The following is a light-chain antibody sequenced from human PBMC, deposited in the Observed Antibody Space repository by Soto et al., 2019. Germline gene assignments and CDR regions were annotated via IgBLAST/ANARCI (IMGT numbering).Light chain of an antibody. J-gene: IGKJ4*01. V-gene: IGKV3D-20*02. CDR1: QSISSSY. CDR2: DAS. CDR3: QQRSNWPLT. Sequence: EIVLTQSPATLSLSPGERATLSCRASQSISSSYLAWYQQKPGQAPRLLIYDASTRATGIPDRFSGSGSGTDFTLTISSLEPEDFAVYYCQQRSNWPLTFGGGTKVDIK.